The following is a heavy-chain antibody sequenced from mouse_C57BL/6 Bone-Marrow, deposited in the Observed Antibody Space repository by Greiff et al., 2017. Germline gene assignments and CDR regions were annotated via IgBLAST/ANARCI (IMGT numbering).Heavy chain of an antibody. V-gene: IGHV5-6*02. CDR1: GFTFSSYG. J-gene: IGHJ3*01. Sequence: DVKLVESGGDLVKPGGSLKLSCAASGFTFSSYGMSWVRQTPDKRLEWVATFSSGGSYTYYPDSVKGRFTISRDNAKNTLYLQMSSLKSEDTAMYNCERRVITAGGGFAYWGQGTLVTVSA. CDR3: ERRVITAGGGFAY. CDR2: FSSGGSYT. D-gene: IGHD2-4*01.